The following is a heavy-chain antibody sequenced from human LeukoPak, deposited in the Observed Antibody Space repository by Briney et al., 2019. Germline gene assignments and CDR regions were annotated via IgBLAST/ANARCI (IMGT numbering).Heavy chain of an antibody. V-gene: IGHV1-24*01. J-gene: IGHJ4*02. D-gene: IGHD3-22*01. Sequence: ASVKVSCKVSGYTLTEFSMHWVRQAPGRGLEWMGGFDPEDGETIYAQELQGRVTMTKDTSTDTAYMELSSLRSEDTAVYYCATWYYYDSSDYYLADYWGQGTLVTVSS. CDR2: FDPEDGET. CDR3: ATWYYYDSSDYYLADY. CDR1: GYTLTEFS.